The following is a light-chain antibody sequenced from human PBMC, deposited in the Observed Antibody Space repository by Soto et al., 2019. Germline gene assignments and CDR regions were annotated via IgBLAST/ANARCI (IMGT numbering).Light chain of an antibody. J-gene: IGKJ2*01. CDR2: DAS. CDR3: HQRSNWQYT. V-gene: IGKV3-11*01. Sequence: EIVLTQSPATLSLSPGERATLSCRASQSVSSYLAWYQQKPGQAPRLLLYDASNRATGIPARFSGSGSGTDFTLTISSLEPEDFAVYYCHQRSNWQYTFGQGTKLEIK. CDR1: QSVSSY.